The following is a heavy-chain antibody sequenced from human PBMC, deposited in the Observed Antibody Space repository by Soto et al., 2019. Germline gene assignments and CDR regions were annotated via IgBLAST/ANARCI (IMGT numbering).Heavy chain of an antibody. CDR3: ARENIVATISLLYYYYYYMDV. CDR1: GYTFTSYA. J-gene: IGHJ6*03. Sequence: ASVKVSCKASGYTFTSYAMHWVRQAPGQRLEWMGWINAGNGNTKYSQKFQGRVTITRDTSASTAYMELSSLRSEDTAVYYCARENIVATISLLYYYYYYMDVWGKGTTVTVSS. V-gene: IGHV1-3*01. CDR2: INAGNGNT. D-gene: IGHD5-12*01.